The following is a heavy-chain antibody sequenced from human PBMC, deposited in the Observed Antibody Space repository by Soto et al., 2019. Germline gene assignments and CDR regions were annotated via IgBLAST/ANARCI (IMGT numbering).Heavy chain of an antibody. CDR1: EFVFTNFA. V-gene: IGHV3-30*18. CDR2: ISFDGTNK. CDR3: TKGGHKPTGAAFYI. Sequence: QVQLVESGGGVVQPGRSLRLSCTASEFVFTNFAMHWVRQAPGKGLEWVASISFDGTNKYYADSVRGRFTISRDNSKNTLYLHMDSLRVEDTTVYYCTKGGHKPTGAAFYIWGQGTMVTVSS. D-gene: IGHD3-10*01. J-gene: IGHJ3*02.